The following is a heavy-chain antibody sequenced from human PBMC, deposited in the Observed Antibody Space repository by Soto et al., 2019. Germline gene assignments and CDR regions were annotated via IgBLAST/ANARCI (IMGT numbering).Heavy chain of an antibody. CDR3: ARDLVSGGYQY. V-gene: IGHV1-69*06. D-gene: IGHD3-16*02. J-gene: IGHJ4*02. Sequence: GASVKVSCKASGGTFSSYAISWVRQAPGQGLEWMGGIIPIFGTANYAQKFQGRVTITADKSTSTAYMELSSLRSEDTAVYYCARDLVSGGYQYWGQGXLVTVYS. CDR1: GGTFSSYA. CDR2: IIPIFGTA.